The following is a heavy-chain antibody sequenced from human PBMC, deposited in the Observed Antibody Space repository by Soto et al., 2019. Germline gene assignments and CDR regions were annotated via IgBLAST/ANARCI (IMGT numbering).Heavy chain of an antibody. CDR1: GGSISSGGYY. Sequence: ASETLSLTCTVSGGSISSGGYYWSWIRQHPGKGLEWIGYIYYSGSTYYNPSLKSRVTISVDTSKNQFSLKLSSVTAADTAVYYCARGAYFDWFPLDYWGQGTLVTVSS. V-gene: IGHV4-31*02. J-gene: IGHJ4*02. CDR2: IYYSGST. D-gene: IGHD3-9*01. CDR3: ARGAYFDWFPLDY.